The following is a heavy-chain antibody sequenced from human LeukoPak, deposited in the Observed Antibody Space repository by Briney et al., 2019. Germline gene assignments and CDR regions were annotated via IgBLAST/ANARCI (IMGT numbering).Heavy chain of an antibody. CDR2: ISGYNGQT. CDR3: ARDIAVSQFDF. J-gene: IGHJ4*02. V-gene: IGHV1-18*01. CDR1: GYTFTSHG. D-gene: IGHD1-14*01. Sequence: ASVKVSCKASGYTFTSHGISWVRQAPGQGLEWMGWISGYNGQTEYSEKLQGRVTMTTDTSTSTAYMELRSLTFDDTAVYYCARDIAVSQFDFWGRGPLVSVSS.